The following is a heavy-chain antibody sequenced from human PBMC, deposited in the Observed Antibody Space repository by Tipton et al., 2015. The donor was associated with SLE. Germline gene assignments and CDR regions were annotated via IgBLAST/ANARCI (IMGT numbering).Heavy chain of an antibody. CDR3: AGGLAVAGTRDY. CDR2: VFYTGST. CDR1: GVSFISYS. D-gene: IGHD6-19*01. Sequence: TLSLTCTVSGVSFISYSWSWIRQSPGKRLEWIGYVFYTGSTKYNPSLDSRGTISVDTSKNQFSLKLGSVTAADTAIYYCAGGLAVAGTRDYWGQGTLVTVSS. V-gene: IGHV4-59*01. J-gene: IGHJ4*02.